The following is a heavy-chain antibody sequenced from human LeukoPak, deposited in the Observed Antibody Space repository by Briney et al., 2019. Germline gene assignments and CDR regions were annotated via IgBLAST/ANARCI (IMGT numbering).Heavy chain of an antibody. CDR2: INWNSGSI. J-gene: IGHJ4*02. V-gene: IGHV3-9*03. Sequence: GGSPRLSCAASGFTFDDYAMHWVRQTPGRGLEWVSSINWNSGSIGYADSVKGRFTISRDNAKNSLYLQMNSLRAEDMALYYCAKGYSGSYYSPPIFDSWGQGTLVTVSS. CDR1: GFTFDDYA. D-gene: IGHD1-26*01. CDR3: AKGYSGSYYSPPIFDS.